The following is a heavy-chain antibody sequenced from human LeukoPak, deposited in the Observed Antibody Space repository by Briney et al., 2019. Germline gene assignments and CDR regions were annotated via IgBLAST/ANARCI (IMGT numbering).Heavy chain of an antibody. Sequence: EASVKVSCKASGGTFSSYAISWVRQAPGQGLERMGRIIPIFGTANYAQKFQGRVTITTDESTSTAYMELSSLRSEDTAVYYCARGAVMALWFDPWGQGTLVTVSS. J-gene: IGHJ5*02. D-gene: IGHD3-16*01. CDR2: IIPIFGTA. CDR3: ARGAVMALWFDP. V-gene: IGHV1-69*05. CDR1: GGTFSSYA.